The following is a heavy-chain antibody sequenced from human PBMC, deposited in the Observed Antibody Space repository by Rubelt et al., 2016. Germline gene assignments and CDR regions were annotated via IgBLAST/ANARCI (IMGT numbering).Heavy chain of an antibody. J-gene: IGHJ4*02. Sequence: VEFGGGLSQPGGSLRLSCAASGFTFSSYGMSWVRQAPGEGPERVSFIRGGAHASYYGESVKGRLTISRAHSKNTVYLQMDSLRAEDTAVYYCARAPHYGPPLYYFDFWGQGTLVTVSS. V-gene: IGHV3-23*04. D-gene: IGHD3-10*01. CDR2: IRGGAHAS. CDR3: ARAPHYGPPLYYFDF. CDR1: GFTFSSYG.